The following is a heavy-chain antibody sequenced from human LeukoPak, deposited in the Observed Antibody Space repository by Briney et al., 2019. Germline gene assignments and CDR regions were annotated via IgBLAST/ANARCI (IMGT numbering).Heavy chain of an antibody. J-gene: IGHJ4*02. D-gene: IGHD3-22*01. CDR3: ARGDRYYDSSGSRILD. V-gene: IGHV1-18*01. CDR1: GYTFTSYG. CDR2: ISAYNGNT. Sequence: ASVKVSCKASGYTFTSYGISWVRQAPGQGLEWMGWISAYNGNTNYAQKLQGRVTMTTDTSTSTAYMELRSLRSDDTAVYYCARGDRYYDSSGSRILDWGQGTLVTVSS.